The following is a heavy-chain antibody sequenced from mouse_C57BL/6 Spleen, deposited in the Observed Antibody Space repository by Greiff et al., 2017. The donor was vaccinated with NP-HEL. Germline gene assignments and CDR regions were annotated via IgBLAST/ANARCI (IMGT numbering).Heavy chain of an antibody. CDR3: ARPYDGYYEVYFDY. J-gene: IGHJ2*01. CDR1: GFTFSDYG. Sequence: EVQVVESGGGLVKPGGSLKLSCAASGFTFSDYGMHWVRQAPEKGLEWVAYISSGSSTIYYADTVKGRFTISRDNAKNTLFLQMTSLRSEDTAMYYCARPYDGYYEVYFDYWGQGTTLTVSS. V-gene: IGHV5-17*01. D-gene: IGHD2-3*01. CDR2: ISSGSSTI.